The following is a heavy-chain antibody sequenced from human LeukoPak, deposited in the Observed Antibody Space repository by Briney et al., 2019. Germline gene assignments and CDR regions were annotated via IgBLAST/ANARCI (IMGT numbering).Heavy chain of an antibody. J-gene: IGHJ4*02. D-gene: IGHD5-18*01. Sequence: GGPLRLSCAASGFTFSNYAMSWVRQAPGKGLEWVSSVSANGVYTYYADSVQGRFTISRDNSKNTLYLHMSSLSAEDTAVYYCAKRMDTIMVKGAFDYWGQGTLVSVSS. CDR3: AKRMDTIMVKGAFDY. V-gene: IGHV3-23*01. CDR1: GFTFSNYA. CDR2: VSANGVYT.